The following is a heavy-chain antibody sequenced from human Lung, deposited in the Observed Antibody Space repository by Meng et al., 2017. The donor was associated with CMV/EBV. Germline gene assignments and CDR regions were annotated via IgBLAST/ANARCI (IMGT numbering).Heavy chain of an antibody. V-gene: IGHV2-70D*14. Sequence: SGPTLVXLTQTLTLACTFSGFSLSTSGMRVSWIRQPPGKALEWLARIDWDDDKFYSTSLKTRLTISKDTSKNQVVLTMTNMDPVDTATYYCARIVGGSYSGDWGKGTLVTVSS. CDR3: ARIVGGSYSGD. J-gene: IGHJ4*02. D-gene: IGHD1-26*01. CDR2: IDWDDDK. CDR1: GFSLSTSGMR.